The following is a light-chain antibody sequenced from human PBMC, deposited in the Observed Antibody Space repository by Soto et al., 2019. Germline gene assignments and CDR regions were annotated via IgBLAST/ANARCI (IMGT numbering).Light chain of an antibody. Sequence: ETMMTQYPGARSVSIVRRAXYSCRASQSLRSSLAWYQQKPGQAPRLLIYGASSRATGIPDRFSGSGSGTDFTLTISRLEPEDFAVYYCQQYGSSPKTFGQGTKVDIK. J-gene: IGKJ1*01. CDR1: QSLRSS. CDR2: GAS. CDR3: QQYGSSPKT. V-gene: IGKV3-20*01.